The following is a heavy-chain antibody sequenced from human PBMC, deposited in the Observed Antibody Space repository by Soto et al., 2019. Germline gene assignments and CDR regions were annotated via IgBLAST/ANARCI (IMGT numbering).Heavy chain of an antibody. D-gene: IGHD6-13*01. J-gene: IGHJ4*02. Sequence: QVQLQQWGAGLLKPSETLSLTCAVYGGSFSGYCWSWIRQPPGKGLEWFGEITHSGSSNYNPSLKSRVTISVDTSKNQFPLKLNSVTAADTAVYYCARGRKGYSSSWCVVVDWGQGTLVTVSS. V-gene: IGHV4-34*01. CDR3: ARGRKGYSSSWCVVVD. CDR2: ITHSGSS. CDR1: GGSFSGYC.